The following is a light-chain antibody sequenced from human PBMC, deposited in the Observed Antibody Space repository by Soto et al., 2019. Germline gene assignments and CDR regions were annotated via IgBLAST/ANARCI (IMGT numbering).Light chain of an antibody. Sequence: DIPMTQSPSSLSASVGDRVTVTCRASQNIGTFLNWYQQKPGEAPKVLIYSTSSLRSGVPSRFSGSGSGTDFTLTITSLRPEDSVTYFCQETFSARGFGQGTKVEMK. CDR3: QETFSARG. J-gene: IGKJ1*01. CDR2: STS. V-gene: IGKV1-39*01. CDR1: QNIGTF.